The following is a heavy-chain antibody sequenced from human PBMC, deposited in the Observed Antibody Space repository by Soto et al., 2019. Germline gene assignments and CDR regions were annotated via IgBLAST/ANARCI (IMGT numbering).Heavy chain of an antibody. J-gene: IGHJ6*02. Sequence: GGSLRLSCAASGFTSTSYAMNWVRQAPGKGLEWVSAISGSGGRTNYADSVKGRFTVSRDNSKNTLYLQMNRLRAEDTAVYYCTTTPYGDYLYYYGMDVWGQGTTVTVSS. CDR2: ISGSGGRT. CDR1: GFTSTSYA. CDR3: TTTPYGDYLYYYGMDV. V-gene: IGHV3-23*01. D-gene: IGHD4-17*01.